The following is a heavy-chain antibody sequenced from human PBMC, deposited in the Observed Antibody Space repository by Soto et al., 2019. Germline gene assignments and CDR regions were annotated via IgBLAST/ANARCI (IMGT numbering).Heavy chain of an antibody. CDR1: GYSFTSYW. CDR3: ARLAMATRRGYYGMDV. CDR2: IDPSDSDT. Sequence: GESLKISCKGSGYSFTSYWIGWVRQMPGKGLEWMGRIDPSDSDTNYSPSFQGHVTISADKSISTAYLQWSSLKASDTAMYYCARLAMATRRGYYGMDVWGQGTTVTSP. V-gene: IGHV5-10-1*01. J-gene: IGHJ6*02. D-gene: IGHD5-12*01.